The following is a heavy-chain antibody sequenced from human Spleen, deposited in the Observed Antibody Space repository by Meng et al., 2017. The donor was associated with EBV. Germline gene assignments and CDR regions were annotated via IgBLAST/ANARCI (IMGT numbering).Heavy chain of an antibody. CDR2: VHTDGRP. J-gene: IGHJ5*01. CDR1: GASVMPSNW. V-gene: IGHV4-4*02. D-gene: IGHD4-17*01. CDR3: ARADGDANWFDH. Sequence: QRPVEGAEPGVGNLSGSLSLAWACCGASVMPSNWVSWVRQPPGKGLEWTGEVHTDGRPNSNASLKSRVSISVETSKNQFSLNMTSVTAADTSVYYCARADGDANWFDHWGQGTLVTVSS.